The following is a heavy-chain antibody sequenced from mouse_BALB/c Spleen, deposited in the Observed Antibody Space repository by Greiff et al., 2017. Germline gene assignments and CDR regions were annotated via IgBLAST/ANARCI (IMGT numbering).Heavy chain of an antibody. D-gene: IGHD1-1*01. Sequence: QVQLKESGPGLVAPSQSLSITCTVSGFSLTSYDISWIRQPPGKGLEWLGVIWTGGGTNYNSAFMSRLSISKDNSKSQVFLKMNSLQTDDTAVYYCVRREYGSRAWFAYWGQGTLVTVSA. J-gene: IGHJ3*01. CDR3: VRREYGSRAWFAY. V-gene: IGHV2-9-2*01. CDR2: IWTGGGT. CDR1: GFSLTSYD.